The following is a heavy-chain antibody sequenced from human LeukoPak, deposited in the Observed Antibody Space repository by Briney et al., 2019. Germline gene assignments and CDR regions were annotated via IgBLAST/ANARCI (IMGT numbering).Heavy chain of an antibody. J-gene: IGHJ4*02. Sequence: GRSLRLSCAASGFTFSSYAMHWVRQAPGKGLEWVAVIWYDGSNKYYADSVKGRFTISRDNSKNTLYLQMNSLRAEDTAVYYCARETVGSFDYWGQGTLVTVSS. CDR1: GFTFSSYA. CDR2: IWYDGSNK. V-gene: IGHV3-33*08. CDR3: ARETVGSFDY.